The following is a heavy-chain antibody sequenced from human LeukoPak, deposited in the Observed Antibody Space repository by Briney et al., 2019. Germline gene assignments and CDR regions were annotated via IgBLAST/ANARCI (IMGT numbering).Heavy chain of an antibody. V-gene: IGHV4-39*07. J-gene: IGHJ5*02. D-gene: IGHD1-26*01. CDR3: ARAGRRELLARYNWFDP. CDR2: IYYGGST. CDR1: GGSISSSSYY. Sequence: SETLSLTCTVSGGSISSSSYYWGWIRQPPGKGLEWIGSIYYGGSTYYNPSLKSRVTISVDTSKNQFSLKLSSVTAADTAVYYCARAGRRELLARYNWFDPWGQGTLVTVSS.